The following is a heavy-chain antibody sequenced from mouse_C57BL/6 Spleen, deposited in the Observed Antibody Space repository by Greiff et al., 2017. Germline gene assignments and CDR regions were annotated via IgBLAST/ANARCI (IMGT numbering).Heavy chain of an antibody. V-gene: IGHV1-81*01. Sequence: QVQLKESGAELARPGASVKLSCKASGYTFTSYGISWVKQRTGQGLEWIGEIYPRSGNTYYNEKFKGKATLTADKSSSTAYMELRSLTSEDSAVYFCARILSYDGYYVGYFDYWGQGTTLTVSS. J-gene: IGHJ2*01. D-gene: IGHD2-3*01. CDR3: ARILSYDGYYVGYFDY. CDR2: IYPRSGNT. CDR1: GYTFTSYG.